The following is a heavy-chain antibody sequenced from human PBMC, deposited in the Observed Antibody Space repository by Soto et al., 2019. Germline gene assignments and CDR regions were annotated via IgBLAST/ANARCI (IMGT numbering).Heavy chain of an antibody. D-gene: IGHD6-19*01. CDR3: AREVVAGPFDS. J-gene: IGHJ4*02. V-gene: IGHV4-31*03. Sequence: SETLSLTCTVTGGSIRSGGYYWSWIRQHPGKGLEWIGYIYYSGSSYYNPSLKSRVTISVDTSKNQFSLKLSSVTAADTAVYYCAREVVAGPFDSWGQGTLVTVSS. CDR1: GGSIRSGGYY. CDR2: IYYSGSS.